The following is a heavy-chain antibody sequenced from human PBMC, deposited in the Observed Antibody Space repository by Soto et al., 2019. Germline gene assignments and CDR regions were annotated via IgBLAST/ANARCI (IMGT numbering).Heavy chain of an antibody. J-gene: IGHJ4*02. Sequence: PGGSLRLSCAASGFTFSNYAMPWVRQAPGKGLEWVALTSYDGNNEYYTDSVKGRFTISRDNSKNTLFLQMNSPRPEDTAVYYCAKDKGVFNWATSYFDXWGQGDLVTV. D-gene: IGHD1-1*01. CDR3: AKDKGVFNWATSYFDX. V-gene: IGHV3-30*18. CDR1: GFTFSNYA. CDR2: TSYDGNNE.